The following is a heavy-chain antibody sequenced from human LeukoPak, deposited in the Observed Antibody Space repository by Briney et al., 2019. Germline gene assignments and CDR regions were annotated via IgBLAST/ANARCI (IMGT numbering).Heavy chain of an antibody. Sequence: PGGSLRLSCAASGFTFSSYGMSWVRQAPGKGLEWVSAISGSGGSTYYADSVKGRFTISRDNSKNTLYLQMNSLRAEDTAVYYCARGGYYDSSGYISFDYWGQGTLVTVSS. D-gene: IGHD3-22*01. CDR2: ISGSGGST. CDR3: ARGGYYDSSGYISFDY. V-gene: IGHV3-23*01. CDR1: GFTFSSYG. J-gene: IGHJ4*02.